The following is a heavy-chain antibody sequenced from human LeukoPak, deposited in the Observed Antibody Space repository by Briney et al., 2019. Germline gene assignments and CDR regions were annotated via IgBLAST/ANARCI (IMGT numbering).Heavy chain of an antibody. J-gene: IGHJ4*02. D-gene: IGHD5-18*01. CDR2: IYYSGST. CDR3: ARDIGTAMVTHLDY. V-gene: IGHV4-30-4*08. Sequence: SETLSLTCTVSGGSISSYYWSWIRQPPGKGLEWIGYIYYSGSTYYNPSLKSRVTISVDTSKNQFSLKLSSVTAADTAVYYCARDIGTAMVTHLDYWGQGTLVTVSS. CDR1: GGSISSYY.